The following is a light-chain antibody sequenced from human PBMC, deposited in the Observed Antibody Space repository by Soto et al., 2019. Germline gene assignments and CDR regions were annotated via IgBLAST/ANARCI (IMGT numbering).Light chain of an antibody. CDR2: DVN. CDR1: SSDVGGYNY. V-gene: IGLV2-14*01. Sequence: QSALAQPASVSGSPGQSITISCTGTSSDVGGYNYVSWYQQFPGKAPKLIIYDVNNRPSGVSSRFSGSKSSNTASLTISGLQAEDDADYYCSSYTTISTWVFGGGTKLTVL. CDR3: SSYTTISTWV. J-gene: IGLJ3*02.